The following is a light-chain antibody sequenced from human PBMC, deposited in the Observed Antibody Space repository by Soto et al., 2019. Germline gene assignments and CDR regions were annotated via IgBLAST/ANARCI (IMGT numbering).Light chain of an antibody. CDR1: RSVRSNY. V-gene: IGKV3-20*01. CDR3: QQYASSPLT. CDR2: GAS. Sequence: EIVLTQSPGTLSLSSGERATLSCRASRSVRSNYLAWYQQKPGQAPRLLIYGASSRATGIPDRFSGSGSGTDFTLTISRLEPEDFAVYYCQQYASSPLTFGGGTKVEIK. J-gene: IGKJ4*01.